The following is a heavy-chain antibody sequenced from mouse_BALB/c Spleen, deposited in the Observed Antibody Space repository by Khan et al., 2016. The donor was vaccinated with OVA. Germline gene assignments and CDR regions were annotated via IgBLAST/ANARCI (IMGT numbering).Heavy chain of an antibody. J-gene: IGHJ4*01. Sequence: VQLKESGPGLVAPSQSLSITCTVSAFSLSRYNIHWVRQPPGKGLEWLGMIWGGGGTDYNSTLKSRLNISKDNSKSQVFLKMNSLQTDEAAIYTCTRAYNVYDGYYAMDYWGQGTSVTVSS. CDR2: IWGGGGT. V-gene: IGHV2-6-4*01. D-gene: IGHD2-14*01. CDR3: TRAYNVYDGYYAMDY. CDR1: AFSLSRYN.